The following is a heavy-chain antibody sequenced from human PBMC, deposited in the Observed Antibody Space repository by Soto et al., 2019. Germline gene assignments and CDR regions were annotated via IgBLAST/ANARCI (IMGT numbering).Heavy chain of an antibody. CDR3: ARESGEATATLDYYYFYMDV. CDR2: MNPNSGGT. V-gene: IGHV1-2*02. D-gene: IGHD5-12*01. CDR1: GYRFSDYY. J-gene: IGHJ6*03. Sequence: QVQLVQSGAEVKKPGASVTVSCKASGYRFSDYYLHWVRQAPGQGPEWMGWMNPNSGGTKYAQKFKGRVTMTWDTSVRTAFMELNWLKSDDTAVYYCARESGEATATLDYYYFYMDVWGIGTTVTVSS.